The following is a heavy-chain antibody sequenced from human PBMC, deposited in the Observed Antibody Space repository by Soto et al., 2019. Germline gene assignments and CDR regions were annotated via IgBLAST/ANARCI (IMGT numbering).Heavy chain of an antibody. CDR2: IFDSGST. Sequence: QVQLQESGPGLVKPSQTLSLTCTVSGGSISGGGYYWSWIRQPPGKGLEWIGYIFDSGSTYYNPSLKSRFTISVDTPQNPFSLRLSSVTAADTAVYYCAREIIPLTTDWYFDLWGRGTLVTVSS. CDR1: GGSISGGGYY. D-gene: IGHD4-17*01. J-gene: IGHJ2*01. V-gene: IGHV4-30-4*01. CDR3: AREIIPLTTDWYFDL.